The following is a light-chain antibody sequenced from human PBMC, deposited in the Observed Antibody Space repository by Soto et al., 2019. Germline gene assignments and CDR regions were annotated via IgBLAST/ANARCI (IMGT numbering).Light chain of an antibody. CDR1: KLGDKY. J-gene: IGLJ2*01. Sequence: SSELTQPPSVSVSPGQTASITCSGDKLGDKYACWYQQKPGQSPVLVIYQDSKRPSGIPERFSGSNSGNTATLTISGTQAMDEADYYCQAWDSSTRGVFGGGTKLTVL. CDR2: QDS. V-gene: IGLV3-1*01. CDR3: QAWDSSTRGV.